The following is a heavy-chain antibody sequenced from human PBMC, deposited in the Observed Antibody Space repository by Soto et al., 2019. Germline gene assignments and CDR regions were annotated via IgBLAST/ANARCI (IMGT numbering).Heavy chain of an antibody. CDR1: GFTFSSYS. D-gene: IGHD2-15*01. V-gene: IGHV3-21*01. J-gene: IGHJ4*02. CDR3: ARAPRSCSGGSCYPGVLDY. CDR2: ISSSSSYI. Sequence: GGSLRLSCAASGFTFSSYSMNWVRQAPGKGLEWVSSISSSSSYIYYADSVKGRFTISRDNAKNSLYLQMNSLGAEDTAVYYCARAPRSCSGGSCYPGVLDYWGQGTLVTVSS.